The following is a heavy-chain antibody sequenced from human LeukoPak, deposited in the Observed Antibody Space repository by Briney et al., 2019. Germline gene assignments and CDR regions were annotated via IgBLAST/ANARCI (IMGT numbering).Heavy chain of an antibody. CDR3: ARVGLGYCSSTSCYTSDYYYMDV. D-gene: IGHD2-2*02. Sequence: ASVKVSCKASGYTFTGYYMHWVRQAPGQGLEWMGWINPNSGGTNYAQKFQGRVTMTRDTSISTAYMELSRLRSDDTAVYYCARVGLGYCSSTSCYTSDYYYMDVWGKGTTVTVSS. J-gene: IGHJ6*03. CDR2: INPNSGGT. CDR1: GYTFTGYY. V-gene: IGHV1-2*02.